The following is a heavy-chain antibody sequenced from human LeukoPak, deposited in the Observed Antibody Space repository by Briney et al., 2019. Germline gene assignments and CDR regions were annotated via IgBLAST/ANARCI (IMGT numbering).Heavy chain of an antibody. CDR2: ISYSGST. D-gene: IGHD3-10*01. CDR1: GGSISSYY. CDR3: ARDLADGSGSYYSRPLDY. Sequence: PSQTLSLTCTVSGGSISSYYWSWIRQPPGKGLEWIGYISYSGSTKSNPSLRSRVTISADTSKNQISLKLNAVTAADTAVYYCARDLADGSGSYYSRPLDYWGQGTLVTVSS. J-gene: IGHJ4*01. V-gene: IGHV4-59*01.